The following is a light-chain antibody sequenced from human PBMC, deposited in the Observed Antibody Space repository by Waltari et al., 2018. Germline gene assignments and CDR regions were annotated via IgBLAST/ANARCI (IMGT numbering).Light chain of an antibody. Sequence: SYELTQPPSVSVSPGQTATISCSGDKLGDKYACWYQQKPGQSPVLVIYQDNRRPSGIPELFSGSNAGNTATLTISGTQAMDEADYYCQAWDSSAAGVFGTGTKVTVL. J-gene: IGLJ1*01. V-gene: IGLV3-1*01. CDR2: QDN. CDR3: QAWDSSAAGV. CDR1: KLGDKY.